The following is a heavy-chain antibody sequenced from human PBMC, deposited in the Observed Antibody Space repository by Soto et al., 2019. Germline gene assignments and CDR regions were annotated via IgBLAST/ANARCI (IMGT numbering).Heavy chain of an antibody. Sequence: SETLSLTCTVSGGSISSYYWSWIRQPPGKGLEWIGYIYYSVSTNYNPSLKSRVTISVDTSKNQFSLKLSSVTAADTAVYYCARAPSGAASLFYPTSDYYGMDVWGQGTRVTVSS. J-gene: IGHJ6*02. V-gene: IGHV4-59*01. CDR3: ARAPSGAASLFYPTSDYYGMDV. CDR1: GGSISSYY. D-gene: IGHD6-6*01. CDR2: IYYSVST.